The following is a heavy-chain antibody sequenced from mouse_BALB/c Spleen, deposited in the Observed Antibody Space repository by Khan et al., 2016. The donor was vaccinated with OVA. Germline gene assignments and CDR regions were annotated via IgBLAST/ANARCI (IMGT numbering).Heavy chain of an antibody. Sequence: EVELVESGGGLVQPGGSRKLSCAASGFTFSDYGLAWVRQAPGKGPVWVAFISSLAYSIYYADTVTGRFTISRENAKNTLYLEMSSLRSEATAMYDCARSWAMDYWGQGTSVTVSS. CDR3: ARSWAMDY. J-gene: IGHJ4*01. CDR2: ISSLAYSI. CDR1: GFTFSDYG. V-gene: IGHV5-15*02.